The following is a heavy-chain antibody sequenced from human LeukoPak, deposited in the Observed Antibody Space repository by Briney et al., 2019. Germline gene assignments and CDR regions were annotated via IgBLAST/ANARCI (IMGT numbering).Heavy chain of an antibody. CDR2: FNWNTGNI. CDR1: GFTFDDYA. J-gene: IGHJ4*02. D-gene: IGHD2-2*02. V-gene: IGHV3-9*01. Sequence: GGSLRLSCAASGFTFDDYAVHWVRQVPGKGLEWVSGFNWNTGNIDYADSVKGRFTISRDNAKNSLYLQMNSLRTEDTAFYYCAKVHCSSADCFTGGFDCWGRGTLVIVSS. CDR3: AKVHCSSADCFTGGFDC.